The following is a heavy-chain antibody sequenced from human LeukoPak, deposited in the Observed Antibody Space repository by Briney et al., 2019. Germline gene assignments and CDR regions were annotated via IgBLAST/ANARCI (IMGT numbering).Heavy chain of an antibody. CDR1: GGSFSGYY. CDR2: INHSGST. Sequence: KPSETLSLTCAVYGGSFSGYYWSWIRQPPGKGLEWIGEINHSGSTNYNPSLKSRVTISVDTSKNQFSLKLSSVTAADTAVYYCARGQMTPSYYYYGMDGWGQGTTVTASS. J-gene: IGHJ6*02. D-gene: IGHD5-24*01. CDR3: ARGQMTPSYYYYGMDG. V-gene: IGHV4-34*01.